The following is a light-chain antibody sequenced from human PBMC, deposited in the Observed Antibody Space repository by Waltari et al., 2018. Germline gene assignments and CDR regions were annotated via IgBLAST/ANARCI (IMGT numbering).Light chain of an antibody. J-gene: IGLJ1*01. CDR2: YVS. CDR1: IIASKN. CDR3: QVWDSSSDHYV. Sequence: SYVLTQPPSVSVAPGMTATITCGGNIIASKNVHWYQQQPGQAPLLVISYVSDRPSGMPGRCSGSNFGNTATLTISRVEAGDEADYYCQVWDSSSDHYVFGTGTKVTVL. V-gene: IGLV3-21*04.